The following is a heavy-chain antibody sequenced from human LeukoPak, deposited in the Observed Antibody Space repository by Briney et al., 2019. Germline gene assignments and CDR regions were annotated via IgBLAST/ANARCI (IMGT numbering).Heavy chain of an antibody. Sequence: PGRSLRLSCAASGFTFSSYARHWVRQAPGKGLEWVAVISYDGSNKYYADSVKGRFTISRDNSKNTLYLQMNSLRAEDTAVYYCARDFGYYYGSGSPLDYWGQGTLVTVSS. CDR2: ISYDGSNK. CDR3: ARDFGYYYGSGSPLDY. CDR1: GFTFSSYA. D-gene: IGHD3-10*01. V-gene: IGHV3-30*04. J-gene: IGHJ4*02.